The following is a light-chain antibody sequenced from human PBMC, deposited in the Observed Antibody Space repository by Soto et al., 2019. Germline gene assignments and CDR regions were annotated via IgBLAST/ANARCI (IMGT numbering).Light chain of an antibody. CDR2: EVS. J-gene: IGLJ1*01. V-gene: IGLV2-14*01. CDR3: SSYTSSSTYV. CDR1: SSDVGGYNY. Sequence: QSALTQPASVSGSPGQSITISCTGTSSDVGGYNYVSWYQQHPGKAPKLMIYEVSNRPSGVSNRFSGSKSGNTDSLTIYGLQAEDEADYYCSSYTSSSTYVFGTGTKLTVL.